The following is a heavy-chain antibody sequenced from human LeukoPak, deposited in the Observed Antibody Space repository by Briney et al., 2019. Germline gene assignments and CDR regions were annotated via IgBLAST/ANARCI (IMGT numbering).Heavy chain of an antibody. V-gene: IGHV1-18*01. CDR3: ARDHSSGWYVSDY. CDR2: ISAYNGNT. J-gene: IGHJ4*02. Sequence: ASVKVSCKTSGYTFTGYAMNWVRQAPGQGLEWMGWISAYNGNTNYAQKLQGRVTMTTDTSTSTAYMELRSLRSDDTAVYYCARDHSSGWYVSDYWGQGTLVTVSS. D-gene: IGHD6-19*01. CDR1: GYTFTGYA.